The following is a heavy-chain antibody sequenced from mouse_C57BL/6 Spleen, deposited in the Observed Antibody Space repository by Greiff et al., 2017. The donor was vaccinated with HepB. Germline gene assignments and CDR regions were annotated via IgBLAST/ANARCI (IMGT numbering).Heavy chain of an antibody. CDR3: ARDYPYAMDY. D-gene: IGHD5-5*01. Sequence: VKLLESGAELARPGASVKLSCKASGYTFTSYGISWVKQRTGQGLEWIGEIYPRSGNTYYNEKFKGKATLTADKSSSTAYMELRSLTSEDSAVYFCARDYPYAMDYWGQGTSVTVSS. J-gene: IGHJ4*01. V-gene: IGHV1-81*01. CDR1: GYTFTSYG. CDR2: IYPRSGNT.